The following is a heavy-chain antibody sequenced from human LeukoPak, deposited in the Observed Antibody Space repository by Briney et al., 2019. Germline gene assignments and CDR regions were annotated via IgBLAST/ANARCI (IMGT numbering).Heavy chain of an antibody. V-gene: IGHV3-48*03. CDR3: ARDSQQWLVPFDY. CDR2: ISSSGSTI. CDR1: GFTFSSYE. Sequence: GGSLRLSCAASGFTFSSYEMNWVRQAPGKGQEWVSYISSSGSTIYYADSVKGRFTISRDNAKNSLYLQMNSLRAEDTAVYYCARDSQQWLVPFDYWGQGTLVTVSS. D-gene: IGHD6-19*01. J-gene: IGHJ4*02.